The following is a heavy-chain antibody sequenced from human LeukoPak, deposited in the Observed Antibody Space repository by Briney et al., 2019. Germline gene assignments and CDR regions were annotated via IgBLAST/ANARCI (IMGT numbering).Heavy chain of an antibody. D-gene: IGHD2-8*01. CDR1: GYTLTGYY. CDR2: INPNSGGT. J-gene: IGHJ4*02. Sequence: ASVKVSCKASGYTLTGYYMHWVRQAPGQGLEWMGWINPNSGGTNYAQKFQGRVTMTRDTSISTAYMELSRLRSDDTAVYYCAREGRRGIVLMVYAIRYWGQGTLVTVSS. V-gene: IGHV1-2*02. CDR3: AREGRRGIVLMVYAIRY.